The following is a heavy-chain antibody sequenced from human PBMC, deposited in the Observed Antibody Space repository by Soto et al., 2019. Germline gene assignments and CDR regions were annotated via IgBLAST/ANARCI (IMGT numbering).Heavy chain of an antibody. D-gene: IGHD1-1*01. CDR2: VYSTGGT. V-gene: IGHV4-59*08. CDR1: SGPSSSHN. J-gene: IGHJ6*02. CDR3: VRQGIGNLHGLVDV. Sequence: QVQLQQSGPGLVKPSETLSLTCSVSSGPSSSHNWGWIRQPPGRGLEWIGYVYSTGGTSYNPSLKXXVXXAAGTSTNHISLTLTSVTAADTAVYYCVRQGIGNLHGLVDVWGQGTTVRVSS.